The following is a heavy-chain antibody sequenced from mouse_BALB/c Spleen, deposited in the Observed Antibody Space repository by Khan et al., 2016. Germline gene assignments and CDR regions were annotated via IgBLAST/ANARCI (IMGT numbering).Heavy chain of an antibody. Sequence: VQLQQSGAELVKPGASVKLSCTASGFSIQDTYIHWVRQRPEQGLDWIGRIDPPNDNTKYDPKFQGKATITADTSSNTAYLQLSSLTYEDTAGYYCARMYYGDYWGQGTTLTVSS. J-gene: IGHJ2*01. CDR1: GFSIQDTY. CDR2: IDPPNDNT. D-gene: IGHD1-1*01. CDR3: ARMYYGDY. V-gene: IGHV14-3*02.